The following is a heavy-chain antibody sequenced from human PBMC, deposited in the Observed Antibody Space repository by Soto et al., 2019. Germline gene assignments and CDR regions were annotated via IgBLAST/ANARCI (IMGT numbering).Heavy chain of an antibody. Sequence: ASVKVSCKASGYTFTSYGISWVRQAPGQGLEWMGWISAYNGNTNYAQKLQGRVTMTTDTSTSTAYMELRSLRSDDTAVYYCARLLLRYFDKYGKDVWGQGTTVTVS. CDR2: ISAYNGNT. CDR1: GYTFTSYG. J-gene: IGHJ6*02. V-gene: IGHV1-18*04. D-gene: IGHD3-9*01. CDR3: ARLLLRYFDKYGKDV.